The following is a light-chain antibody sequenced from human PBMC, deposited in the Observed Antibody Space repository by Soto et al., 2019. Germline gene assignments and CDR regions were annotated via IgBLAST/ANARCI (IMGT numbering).Light chain of an antibody. Sequence: DIQMTQSPSTLSGSVGDRVTITCRASQTISSWLAWYQQKPGKAPKLLIYKASTLKSGVPSRLSGSGSGTEFTLAIRSLQPEDYATYYCQQYNSYSTFGQGTKVDIK. CDR2: KAS. CDR3: QQYNSYST. J-gene: IGKJ1*01. V-gene: IGKV1-5*03. CDR1: QTISSW.